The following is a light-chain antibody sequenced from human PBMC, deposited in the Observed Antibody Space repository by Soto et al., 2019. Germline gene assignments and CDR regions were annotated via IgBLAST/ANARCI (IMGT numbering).Light chain of an antibody. Sequence: EIVMTQSPATLSVSPGERATLSCRASQSVSSNLAWYQQKPGQAPRLLIYGASTRATGIPARFSGSGSGTEFTLTISSLQSEDVAVYYCQQYNTWPPYSVGQGTKLEIK. CDR2: GAS. J-gene: IGKJ2*01. CDR1: QSVSSN. CDR3: QQYNTWPPYS. V-gene: IGKV3-15*01.